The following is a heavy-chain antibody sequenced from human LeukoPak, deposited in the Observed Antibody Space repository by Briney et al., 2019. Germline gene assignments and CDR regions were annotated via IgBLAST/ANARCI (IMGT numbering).Heavy chain of an antibody. Sequence: SETLSLTCVVSGYSISSGYYWSWIRQPPGKGLEWIGSIYPGGNTYYNPSLKSRVTISVDTSRNQFSLKLSSVTAADTAVYYCVGGSGYSGVWGQGTLVTVSS. CDR1: GYSISSGYY. V-gene: IGHV4-38-2*01. D-gene: IGHD5-18*01. CDR2: IYPGGNT. CDR3: VGGSGYSGV. J-gene: IGHJ4*02.